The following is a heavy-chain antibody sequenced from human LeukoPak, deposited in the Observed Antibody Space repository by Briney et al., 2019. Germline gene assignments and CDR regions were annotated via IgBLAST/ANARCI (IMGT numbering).Heavy chain of an antibody. CDR1: GGSISSYY. Sequence: SETLSLTCTVSGGSISSYYWSWIRQPPGKGLKWIGYIYYSGSTSYSPSLRSRVTISVDTSKNQFSLKLSSVTAADAAVYYCARETSQKGAHYMDVWGKGTTVTISS. D-gene: IGHD3-16*01. J-gene: IGHJ6*03. CDR3: ARETSQKGAHYMDV. V-gene: IGHV4-59*01. CDR2: IYYSGST.